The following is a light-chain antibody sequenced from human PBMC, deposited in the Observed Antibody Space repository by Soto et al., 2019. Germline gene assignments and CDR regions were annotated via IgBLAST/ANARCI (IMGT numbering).Light chain of an antibody. V-gene: IGKV1-39*01. CDR3: QQAYSTLT. J-gene: IGKJ4*01. CDR1: QVISGF. Sequence: DIQMTQSRSSVSASVGDRVTISCRASQVISGFLNWFQQKPGKAPRLLIFAASSLQSGVPSRFSGGASGKDFTLTISSLQPEDFATYFCQQAYSTLTFGGGTKV. CDR2: AAS.